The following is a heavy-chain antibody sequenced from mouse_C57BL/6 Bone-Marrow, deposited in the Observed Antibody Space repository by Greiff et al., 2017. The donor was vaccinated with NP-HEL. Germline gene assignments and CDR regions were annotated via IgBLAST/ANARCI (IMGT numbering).Heavy chain of an antibody. Sequence: QVQLKQPGAELVKPGASVKVSCKASGYTFTSYWMHWVRQRPGQGLEWIGRIHPSDSDTNYNQKFKGKATLTVDKSSSTAYMQLSSLTSEDSAVYYCAIGITTVVSFDYWGQGTTLTVSS. CDR3: AIGITTVVSFDY. D-gene: IGHD1-1*01. CDR2: IHPSDSDT. V-gene: IGHV1-74*01. J-gene: IGHJ2*01. CDR1: GYTFTSYW.